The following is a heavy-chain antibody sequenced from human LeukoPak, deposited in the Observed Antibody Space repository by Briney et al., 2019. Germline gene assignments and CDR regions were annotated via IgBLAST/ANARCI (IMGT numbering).Heavy chain of an antibody. Sequence: SETMSLTCTVSGGSISSSSFYWGWIRQPPGKGLEWIGTIFYSGSTYYNPSLKSRVTMSVDTSKNQFSLRLSPVTAADTSVYYCARQAFTYGQGLRNNWFDPWGQGSLVTVSS. CDR2: IFYSGST. J-gene: IGHJ5*02. CDR1: GGSISSSSFY. V-gene: IGHV4-39*01. CDR3: ARQAFTYGQGLRNNWFDP. D-gene: IGHD3-10*01.